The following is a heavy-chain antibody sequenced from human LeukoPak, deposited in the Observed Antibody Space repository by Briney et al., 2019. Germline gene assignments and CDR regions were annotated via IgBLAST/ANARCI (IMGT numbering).Heavy chain of an antibody. J-gene: IGHJ4*02. CDR2: IDWDDDK. CDR1: GFSLSTSGMC. D-gene: IGHD1-26*01. Sequence: SGPTLVKPTQPLTLTCTFSGFSLSTSGMCVSWIRQPPGKALEWLARIDWDDDKYYSTSLKTRLTISKDTSKNQVVLTMTNMDPVDTATYYCARIPGYSGSYYYFDYWGQGTLVTVSS. V-gene: IGHV2-70*11. CDR3: ARIPGYSGSYYYFDY.